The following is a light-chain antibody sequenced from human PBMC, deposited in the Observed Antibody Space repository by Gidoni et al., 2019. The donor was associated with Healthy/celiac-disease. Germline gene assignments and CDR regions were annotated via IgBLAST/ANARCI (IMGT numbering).Light chain of an antibody. Sequence: DIQMTQSPSSLSASVGDRVTITCRASQSISSYFNWYQQKPGKDPKLLIYAASSWQSGVPSRFSGSGSGTDFTLTISSLQPEDFAAYYCQQSYSTPRSFGQGTKLEIK. CDR1: QSISSY. CDR2: AAS. J-gene: IGKJ2*04. CDR3: QQSYSTPRS. V-gene: IGKV1-39*01.